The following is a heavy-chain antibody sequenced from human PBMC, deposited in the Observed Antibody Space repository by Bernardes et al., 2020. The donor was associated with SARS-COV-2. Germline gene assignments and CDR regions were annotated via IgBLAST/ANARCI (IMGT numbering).Heavy chain of an antibody. V-gene: IGHV4-34*01. D-gene: IGHD6-6*01. CDR1: GGSFSGYY. CDR3: ARDRSIAAPYYYYGMDV. J-gene: IGHJ6*02. Sequence: SETLSLTCAVYGGSFSGYYWSWIRQPPGKGLEWIGEINHSGSTNYNPSLKSRVTISVDTSKNQFSLKLSSVTAADTAVYYCARDRSIAAPYYYYGMDVWGQGTTVTVSS. CDR2: INHSGST.